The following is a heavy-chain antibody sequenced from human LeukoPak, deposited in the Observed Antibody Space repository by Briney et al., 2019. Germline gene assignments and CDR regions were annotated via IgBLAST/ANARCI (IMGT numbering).Heavy chain of an antibody. D-gene: IGHD1-14*01. V-gene: IGHV6-1*01. Sequence: SQTLSLTCAISGDSVSSNSAAWNWIRRSPSRGLEWLGRTYYRSKWYNDYAVSVKSRITINPDTSKNQFSLQLNSVTPEDTAVYYCAREVSADTYYYYYGMDVWGQGTTVTVSS. CDR3: AREVSADTYYYYYGMDV. J-gene: IGHJ6*02. CDR2: TYYRSKWYN. CDR1: GDSVSSNSAA.